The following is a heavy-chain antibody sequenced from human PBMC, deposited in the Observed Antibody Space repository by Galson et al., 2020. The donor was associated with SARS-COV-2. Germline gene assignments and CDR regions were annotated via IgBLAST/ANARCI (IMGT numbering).Heavy chain of an antibody. D-gene: IGHD5-12*01. J-gene: IGHJ3*02. CDR1: GFTFSSYA. CDR2: ISYDGSNK. Sequence: GESLKISCVASGFTFSSYAMHWVRPAPGKGLEWVAVISYDGSNKYYADSVKGRFTISRDNAKNTLYLQMNSLRAEDTAVYYCAGEGVEMATLGAFEIWGQGTMVTVSS. V-gene: IGHV3-30*01. CDR3: AGEGVEMATLGAFEI.